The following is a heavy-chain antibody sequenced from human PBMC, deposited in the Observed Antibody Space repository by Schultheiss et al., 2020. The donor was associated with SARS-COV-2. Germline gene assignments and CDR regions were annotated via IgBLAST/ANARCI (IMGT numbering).Heavy chain of an antibody. CDR3: AHRLGSYGYRDAFDI. CDR1: GFSLSNARMG. J-gene: IGHJ3*02. Sequence: SGPTLVQPTETLTLTCTVSGFSLSNARMGVSWIRQPPGKALEWLALIYWNDDKRYSPSLKSRLTITKDTSKNQVVLTMTNMDPMDAATYYCAHRLGSYGYRDAFDIWGQGTMVTVAS. CDR2: IYWNDDK. D-gene: IGHD5-18*01. V-gene: IGHV2-5*01.